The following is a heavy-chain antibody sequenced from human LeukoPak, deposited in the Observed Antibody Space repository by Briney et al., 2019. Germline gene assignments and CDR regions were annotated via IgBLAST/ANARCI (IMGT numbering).Heavy chain of an antibody. J-gene: IGHJ4*02. D-gene: IGHD3-22*01. CDR1: GGSLSTYY. V-gene: IGHV4-59*12. CDR3: ARVAMIVVVITPALYYFDY. CDR2: IYYSGST. Sequence: SETLSLTCTVSGGSLSTYYWSWIRQPPGGGLGWVGYIYYSGSTNYNPSLKSRVTISVDTSKNQFSLKLNSVTAADTAVYYCARVAMIVVVITPALYYFDYWGQGTLVTVSS.